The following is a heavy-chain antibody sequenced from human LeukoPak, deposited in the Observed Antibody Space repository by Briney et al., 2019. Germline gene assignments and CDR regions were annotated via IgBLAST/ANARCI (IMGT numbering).Heavy chain of an antibody. D-gene: IGHD1-26*01. CDR2: INHSGST. CDR3: AKSGGYGLIDY. J-gene: IGHJ4*02. Sequence: PSETLSLTCAVYGGSFSGYYWSWIRQPPGKGLEWIGEINHSGSTYYNASPKSRVTISIDTSKNQFSLRLSSVTAADTAVYYCAKSGGYGLIDYWGQGTLVTVSS. CDR1: GGSFSGYY. V-gene: IGHV4-34*01.